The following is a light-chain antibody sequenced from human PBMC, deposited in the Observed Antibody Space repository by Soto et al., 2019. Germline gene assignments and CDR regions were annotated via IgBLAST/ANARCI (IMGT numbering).Light chain of an antibody. CDR3: CSYADNYVV. J-gene: IGLJ2*01. CDR1: SSDVGGYNY. CDR2: DVS. Sequence: QSVLTQSRSVSGSPGQSVTISCTGTSSDVGGYNYVSWYQQHPGKAPKLMIYDVSKRPSGVPDRFSGSKSGNTASLTISWLQAEDEADYYCCSYADNYVVFGGGTKLTVL. V-gene: IGLV2-11*01.